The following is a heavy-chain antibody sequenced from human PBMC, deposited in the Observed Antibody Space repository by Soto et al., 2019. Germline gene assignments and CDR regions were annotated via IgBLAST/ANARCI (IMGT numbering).Heavy chain of an antibody. CDR3: ARAPTVTTWHDAFDI. CDR1: GGTFSSYA. Sequence: GASVKVSCKASGGTFSSYAISWVRQAPGQGLEWMGGIIPIFGTANYAQKFQGRVTITADESTSTAYMELSSLRSEDTAVYYCARAPTVTTWHDAFDIWGQGTMVTVSS. D-gene: IGHD4-17*01. CDR2: IIPIFGTA. V-gene: IGHV1-69*13. J-gene: IGHJ3*02.